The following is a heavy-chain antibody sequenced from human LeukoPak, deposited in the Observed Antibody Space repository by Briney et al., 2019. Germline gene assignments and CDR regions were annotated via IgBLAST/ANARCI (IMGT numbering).Heavy chain of an antibody. J-gene: IGHJ4*02. D-gene: IGHD3-3*01. CDR1: GGSISSGGYY. CDR3: ARGSMPITIFGVVMMTPLDY. V-gene: IGHV4-39*01. CDR2: IYYSGST. Sequence: KTSETLSLTCTVSGGSISSGGYYWGWIRQPPGKGLEWIGSIYYSGSTYYNPSLKSRVTISVDTSKNQFSLKLSSVTAADTAVYYCARGSMPITIFGVVMMTPLDYWGQGTLVTVSS.